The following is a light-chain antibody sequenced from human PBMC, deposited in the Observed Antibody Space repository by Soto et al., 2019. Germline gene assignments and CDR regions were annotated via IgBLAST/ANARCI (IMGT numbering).Light chain of an antibody. CDR1: QSVSRN. CDR2: DAS. Sequence: EIVMTQSPATLSVSPGERATLSCRASQSVSRNLAWYQQKPGQPPRLLIYDASTRATGVPARFGGSGSGTEFTLTLSGLQSEDFAVYYCQQYGDWPPDTFGQGNKVEI. CDR3: QQYGDWPPDT. J-gene: IGKJ2*01. V-gene: IGKV3-15*01.